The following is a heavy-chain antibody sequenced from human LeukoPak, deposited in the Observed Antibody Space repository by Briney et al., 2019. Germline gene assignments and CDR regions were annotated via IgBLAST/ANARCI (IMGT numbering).Heavy chain of an antibody. CDR1: GFTFSSYA. J-gene: IGHJ4*02. V-gene: IGHV3-30*04. CDR2: ISYDGSNK. CDR3: ARDRAQWELPRGYFDY. Sequence: GRSLRLSCAASGFTFSSYAMHWVRQAPGKGLEWVAVISYDGSNKYYADSVKGRFTISRDNSKNTLYLQMNSLRAEDTAVYYCARDRAQWELPRGYFDYWGQGTLVTVSS. D-gene: IGHD1-26*01.